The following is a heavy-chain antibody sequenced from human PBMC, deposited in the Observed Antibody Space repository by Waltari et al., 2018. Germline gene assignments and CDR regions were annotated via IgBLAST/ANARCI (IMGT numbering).Heavy chain of an antibody. CDR1: GGSISSSSYY. CDR2: IYYSGST. CDR3: RIYYDSSGYYYFDY. D-gene: IGHD3-22*01. J-gene: IGHJ4*02. Sequence: QLQLQESGPGLVKPSETLSLPCTVSGGSISSSSYYWGWIRQPPGKGLEWIGSIYYSGSTYYNPSLKSRVTISVDTSKNQFSLKLSSVTAADTAVYYCRIYYDSSGYYYFDYWGQGTLVTVSS. V-gene: IGHV4-39*01.